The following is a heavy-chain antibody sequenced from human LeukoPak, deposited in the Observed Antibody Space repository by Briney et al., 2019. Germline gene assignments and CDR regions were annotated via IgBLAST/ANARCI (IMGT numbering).Heavy chain of an antibody. Sequence: GGSLRLSCAASGFTFSDYYMSWIRQAPGKGLEWVSYISSSGSTIYYADSVKGRFTISRDNAKNSLYLQMNSLRAEDTAVYYCARDGYNFLDFAFDIWGQGTMVTVSS. CDR3: ARDGYNFLDFAFDI. D-gene: IGHD5-24*01. V-gene: IGHV3-11*04. CDR2: ISSSGSTI. CDR1: GFTFSDYY. J-gene: IGHJ3*02.